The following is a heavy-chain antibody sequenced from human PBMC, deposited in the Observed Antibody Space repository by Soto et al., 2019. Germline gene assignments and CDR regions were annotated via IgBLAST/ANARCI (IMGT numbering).Heavy chain of an antibody. Sequence: PGGSLRLSCAASGFTFSSYGMHWVRQAPGKGLEWVAVISYDGSNKYYADSVKGRFTISRDNSKNTLYLQMNSLRAEDTAVYYCAKGGSSIYPYYYYGMDVWGQGTTVTVSS. D-gene: IGHD6-6*01. CDR2: ISYDGSNK. J-gene: IGHJ6*02. V-gene: IGHV3-30*18. CDR1: GFTFSSYG. CDR3: AKGGSSIYPYYYYGMDV.